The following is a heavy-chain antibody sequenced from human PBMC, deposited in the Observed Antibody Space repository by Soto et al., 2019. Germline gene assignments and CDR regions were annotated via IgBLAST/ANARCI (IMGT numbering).Heavy chain of an antibody. Sequence: PSETLSLTCTVSGGSISSSSYYWGWIRQPPGKGLEWIGSIYYSGSTYYNPSLKSRVTISVDTSKNQFSLKLSSVTAADTAVYYCARRGLWMTTDPNFDYWGQGTLVTVSS. CDR3: ARRGLWMTTDPNFDY. CDR2: IYYSGST. V-gene: IGHV4-39*01. CDR1: GGSISSSSYY. J-gene: IGHJ4*02. D-gene: IGHD4-4*01.